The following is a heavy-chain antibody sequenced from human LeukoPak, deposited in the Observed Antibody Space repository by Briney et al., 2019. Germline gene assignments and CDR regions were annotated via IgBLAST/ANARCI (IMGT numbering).Heavy chain of an antibody. V-gene: IGHV3-53*01. CDR2: ICSGGST. Sequence: PGGSLRPSCAASGFTVSSNYMSWVRQAPGKGLEWVSVICSGGSTYYADSVKGRFTISRDNSKNTLYLQMNSLRAEDTAVYYCARLRAFDIWGQGTMVTVSS. CDR3: ARLRAFDI. J-gene: IGHJ3*02. CDR1: GFTVSSNY.